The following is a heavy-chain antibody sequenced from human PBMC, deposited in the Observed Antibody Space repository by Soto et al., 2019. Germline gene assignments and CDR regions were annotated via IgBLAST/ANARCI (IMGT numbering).Heavy chain of an antibody. CDR2: LSWNGNSI. V-gene: IGHV3-9*01. CDR3: ARVSASGWHVNGRDYFDS. D-gene: IGHD6-19*01. Sequence: GGSLRLSCAASGFTFDDYAMHWVRQAPGKGLEWVSGLSWNGNSIGYADSVKGRFTISRDNAKNSLYLQMNSLRGEDTALYYCARVSASGWHVNGRDYFDSWGQGTLVTVSS. J-gene: IGHJ4*02. CDR1: GFTFDDYA.